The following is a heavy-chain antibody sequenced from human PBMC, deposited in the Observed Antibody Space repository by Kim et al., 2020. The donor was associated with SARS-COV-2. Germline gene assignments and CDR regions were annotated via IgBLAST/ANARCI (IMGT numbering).Heavy chain of an antibody. CDR2: IWYDGSNK. J-gene: IGHJ4*02. D-gene: IGHD5-12*01. Sequence: GGSLRLSCAASGFTFSSYGMHWVRQAPGKGLEWVAVIWYDGSNKYYADSVKGRFTISRDNSKNTLYLQMNSLRAEDTAVYYCARDHGGYGIDYWGQGTLVTVSS. CDR1: GFTFSSYG. CDR3: ARDHGGYGIDY. V-gene: IGHV3-33*01.